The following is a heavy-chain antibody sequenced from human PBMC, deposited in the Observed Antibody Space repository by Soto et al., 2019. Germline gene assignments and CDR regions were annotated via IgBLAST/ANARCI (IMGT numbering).Heavy chain of an antibody. D-gene: IGHD5-18*01. CDR3: ARDRPGYSYGRGYFDL. CDR1: GGTFSSYA. J-gene: IGHJ2*01. Sequence: QVQLVQSGAEVKKPGSSVKVSCKAAGGTFSSYAISWVRQAPGQGLEWMGGIIPIFGTANYAQKFQGRVTITADESTSTAYMELSSLRSEDTAVYYCARDRPGYSYGRGYFDLWGRGTLVTVSS. V-gene: IGHV1-69*12. CDR2: IIPIFGTA.